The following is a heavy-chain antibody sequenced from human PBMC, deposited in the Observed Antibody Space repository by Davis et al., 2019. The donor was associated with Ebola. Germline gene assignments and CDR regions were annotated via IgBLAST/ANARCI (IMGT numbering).Heavy chain of an antibody. J-gene: IGHJ4*02. D-gene: IGHD3-22*01. V-gene: IGHV1-46*01. CDR2: INPSGGST. CDR1: GYTFTSYY. CDR3: AGTGRYDSSGYSPGVIDY. Sequence: ASVKVSCKASGYTFTSYYMHWVRQAPGQGLEWMGIINPSGGSTSYAQKFQARVTMTRDTSTSTVYMELSSLGSKDTAVYYCAGTGRYDSSGYSPGVIDYWGQGALVTVSS.